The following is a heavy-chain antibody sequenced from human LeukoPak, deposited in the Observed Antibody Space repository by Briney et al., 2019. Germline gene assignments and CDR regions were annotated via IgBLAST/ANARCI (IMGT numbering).Heavy chain of an antibody. CDR3: ARDPSIAVAGVFDY. J-gene: IGHJ4*02. V-gene: IGHV3-21*01. Sequence: ETLSLTCTVSGGSISSSSYYWGWIRQPPGKGLEWVSSISSSSSYIYYADSVKGRFTTSRDNAKNSLYLQMNSLRAEDTAVYYCARDPSIAVAGVFDYWGQGTLVTVSS. CDR1: GGSISSSS. D-gene: IGHD6-19*01. CDR2: ISSSSSYI.